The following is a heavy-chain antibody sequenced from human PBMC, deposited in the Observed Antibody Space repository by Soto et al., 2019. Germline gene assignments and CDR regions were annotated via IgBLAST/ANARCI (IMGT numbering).Heavy chain of an antibody. Sequence: QVQLVQSGAEVKKPGSLVKVSCKASGGTFSSYAISWVRQAPGQGLEWMGGIIPIFGTANYAQKFQGRVTITADESTSTAYMELSSLRSEDTAVYYCARGKAAQYSSSWYRRYYFDYWGQGTLVTVSS. J-gene: IGHJ4*02. CDR3: ARGKAAQYSSSWYRRYYFDY. CDR2: IIPIFGTA. D-gene: IGHD6-13*01. V-gene: IGHV1-69*01. CDR1: GGTFSSYA.